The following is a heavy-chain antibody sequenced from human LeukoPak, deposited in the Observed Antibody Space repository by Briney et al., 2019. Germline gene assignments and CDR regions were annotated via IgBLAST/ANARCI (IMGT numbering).Heavy chain of an antibody. CDR1: GFTFSSYA. Sequence: GGSPRLSCAASGFTFSSYAMHWVRQAPGKGLEWVAVISYDGSNKYYADSVKGRFTISRDNSKNTLYLQMNSLRAEDTAVYYCARSKPGPYYYDSSGYLGGFDYWGQGTLVTVSS. J-gene: IGHJ4*02. V-gene: IGHV3-30-3*01. D-gene: IGHD3-22*01. CDR2: ISYDGSNK. CDR3: ARSKPGPYYYDSSGYLGGFDY.